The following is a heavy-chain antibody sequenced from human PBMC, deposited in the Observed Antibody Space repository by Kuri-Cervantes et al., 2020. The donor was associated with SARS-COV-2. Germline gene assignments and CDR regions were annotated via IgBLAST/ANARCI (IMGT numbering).Heavy chain of an antibody. Sequence: SVKVSCKASGGTFSSYAVTWVRQAPGRGFEWMGRIIPLFGTTIYAEKFRGRVTITADKSTNTAYMELSSLRSEDTAVYYCARPYCTSSTCYDGTFDSWGQGSRVTGAS. CDR3: ARPYCTSSTCYDGTFDS. V-gene: IGHV1-69*06. J-gene: IGHJ4*02. CDR2: IIPLFGTT. CDR1: GGTFSSYA. D-gene: IGHD2-2*01.